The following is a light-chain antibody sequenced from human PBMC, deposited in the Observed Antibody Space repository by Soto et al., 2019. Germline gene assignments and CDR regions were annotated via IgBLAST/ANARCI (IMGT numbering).Light chain of an antibody. J-gene: IGKJ1*01. Sequence: EIVLTQSPGTLSLSPGERATLSFRASQTVRNNYLAWYQQKPGQAPRLLIYDASSRATGIPDRFSGSGSGTDFTLTISRLEPEDFAVYYCQQYGSSPWTFGQGTKVDI. CDR2: DAS. V-gene: IGKV3-20*01. CDR3: QQYGSSPWT. CDR1: QTVRNNY.